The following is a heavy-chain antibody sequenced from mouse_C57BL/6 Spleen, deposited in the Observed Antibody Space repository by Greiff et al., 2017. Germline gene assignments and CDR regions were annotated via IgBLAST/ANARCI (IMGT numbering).Heavy chain of an antibody. V-gene: IGHV1-64*01. CDR2: IIPNSCSI. J-gene: IGHJ2*01. Sequence: QVQLLQPGAELVQPGASVKLSCKASGYTFTSYWMPWVKQRPGQGLEWIGMIIPNSCSINYNEKFKSKTTLTVDKSSSTADMQRSSLTADDTAVYYCARDSWGQGTTLTVSS. CDR1: GYTFTSYW. CDR3: ARDS.